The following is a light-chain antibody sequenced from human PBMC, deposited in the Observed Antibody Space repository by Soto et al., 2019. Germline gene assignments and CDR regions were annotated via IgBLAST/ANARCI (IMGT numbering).Light chain of an antibody. CDR1: SSDVGGYNY. Sequence: QSALTQPRSVSGSPGQSVTISCTGTSSDVGGYNYVSWYQQHPGKAPKLMIYDVSKRPPGVPDRFSGSKSGNTASLTISGLQAEDEADYYCCSCAGSYTLPLYVFGTGTKLTVL. J-gene: IGLJ1*01. V-gene: IGLV2-11*01. CDR2: DVS. CDR3: CSCAGSYTLPLYV.